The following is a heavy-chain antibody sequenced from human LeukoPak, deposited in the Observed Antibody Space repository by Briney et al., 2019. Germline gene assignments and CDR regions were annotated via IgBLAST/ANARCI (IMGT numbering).Heavy chain of an antibody. CDR3: AKETRGVVNKGAFDY. CDR2: ISGNGGSK. V-gene: IGHV3-23*01. CDR1: GFSFSSYA. D-gene: IGHD3-3*01. Sequence: PGGSLRLSCAASGFSFSSYAMSWVRQAPGKGLEWVSGISGNGGSKYYADSVKGRFTISRDNSKTTLYLQMNSLRAEDTAVYYCAKETRGVVNKGAFDYWGQGTLVTVSS. J-gene: IGHJ4*02.